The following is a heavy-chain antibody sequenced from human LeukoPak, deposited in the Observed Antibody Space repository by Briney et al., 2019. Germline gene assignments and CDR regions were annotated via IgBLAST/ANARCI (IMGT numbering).Heavy chain of an antibody. CDR1: GYSISGAYY. Sequence: KTSETLSLTCAVSGYSISGAYYWGWIRQPPGKGLEWIGSMFHSGNTYYNPSLKSRVTISVDTSKNQFSLKLSSATAADTAVYYCARAYYFNSSGPRGYFDYWGQGTLVTVSS. J-gene: IGHJ4*02. D-gene: IGHD3-22*01. CDR3: ARAYYFNSSGPRGYFDY. V-gene: IGHV4-38-2*01. CDR2: MFHSGNT.